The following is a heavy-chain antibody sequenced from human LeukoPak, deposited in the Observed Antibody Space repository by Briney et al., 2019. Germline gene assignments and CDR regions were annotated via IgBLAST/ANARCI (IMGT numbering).Heavy chain of an antibody. Sequence: GGSLRLSCAASGFTVSSNYMTWVRQAPGEGLEWVSVIYSGGSTYYADSVKGRFTVSRDNSKNTLDLQMDDLRAEDTAMYFCARSFSEKFYFESWGQGTLVTVSS. CDR3: ARSFSEKFYFES. D-gene: IGHD1-26*01. CDR1: GFTVSSNY. V-gene: IGHV3-53*01. J-gene: IGHJ4*02. CDR2: IYSGGST.